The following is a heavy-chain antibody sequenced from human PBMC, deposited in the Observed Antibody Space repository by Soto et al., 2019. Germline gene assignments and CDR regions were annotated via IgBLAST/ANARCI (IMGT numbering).Heavy chain of an antibody. J-gene: IGHJ5*02. Sequence: QVQLGGSGGGGSKPGGRWGPPFGPPGFSIGGSAWPGSGRAPGKGREWVAVIAYDGSNRWYADSAKGRFTISRDNSKNTVYLEMSSLRGEDTAVYYCARDLQAGTDNVNWFAPWGQGTLVTVSS. CDR3: ARDLQAGTDNVNWFAP. CDR1: GFSIGGSA. V-gene: IGHV3-30*03. CDR2: IAYDGSNR. D-gene: IGHD1-1*01.